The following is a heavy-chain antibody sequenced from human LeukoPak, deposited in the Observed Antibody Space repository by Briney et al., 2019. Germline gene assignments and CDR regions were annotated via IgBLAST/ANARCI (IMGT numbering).Heavy chain of an antibody. CDR2: IYPGDSDT. D-gene: IGHD3-22*01. J-gene: IGHJ4*02. Sequence: GESLKISCKGSGYSFTSYWIGWVRQMPGKGLEWMGIIYPGDSDTRHSPSFQGQVTISADKSIRTAYLQWSSLKASDTAMYYCARSKLSYYDSSGYYYSGGSGFDYWGQGTLVTVSS. CDR3: ARSKLSYYDSSGYYYSGGSGFDY. V-gene: IGHV5-51*01. CDR1: GYSFTSYW.